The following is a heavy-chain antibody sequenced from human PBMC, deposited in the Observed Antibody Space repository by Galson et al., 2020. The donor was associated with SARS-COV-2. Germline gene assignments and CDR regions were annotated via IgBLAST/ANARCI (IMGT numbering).Heavy chain of an antibody. V-gene: IGHV4-39*01. Sequence: SETLSLTCTASGGSISTSSYSWGWIRQPPGKGLEWIGSIYYSGSTYYNQSLKSRVTITVDTSKHQFSLKLSSVTAADTAVYYCARLNYDSSGYAFDYWGQGTLVTVSS. J-gene: IGHJ4*02. CDR3: ARLNYDSSGYAFDY. CDR1: GGSISTSSYS. D-gene: IGHD3-22*01. CDR2: IYYSGST.